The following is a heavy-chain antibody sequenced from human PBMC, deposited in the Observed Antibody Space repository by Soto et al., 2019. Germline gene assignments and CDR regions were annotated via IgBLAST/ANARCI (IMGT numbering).Heavy chain of an antibody. Sequence: PGGSLRLSCAASGFTFSTYTMSWVRQAPGKGLEWVSAISGSGGSPSYADSVQGRFTISRDNPKNTLYLQMNSLRVEDTAMYYCAKARCSTTNCYVPDYWGQGTLVTVPQ. CDR3: AKARCSTTNCYVPDY. V-gene: IGHV3-23*01. J-gene: IGHJ4*02. D-gene: IGHD2-2*01. CDR1: GFTFSTYT. CDR2: ISGSGGSP.